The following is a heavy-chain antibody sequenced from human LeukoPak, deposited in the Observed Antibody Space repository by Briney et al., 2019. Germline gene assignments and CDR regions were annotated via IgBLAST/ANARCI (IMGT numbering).Heavy chain of an antibody. Sequence: SETLSLTCTVSGGSISSSSYYWGWIRQPLGKGLEWIGSIYYSGSTYYNPSLKSRVTISVDTSKNQFSLKLSSVTAADTAVYYCASAFYGDYYFDYWGQGTLVTVSS. J-gene: IGHJ4*02. D-gene: IGHD4-17*01. CDR1: GGSISSSSYY. V-gene: IGHV4-39*01. CDR2: IYYSGST. CDR3: ASAFYGDYYFDY.